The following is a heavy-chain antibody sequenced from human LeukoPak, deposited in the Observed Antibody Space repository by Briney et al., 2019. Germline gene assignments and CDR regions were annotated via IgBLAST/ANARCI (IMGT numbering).Heavy chain of an antibody. Sequence: GGSLRLSCAASGFTVNYWMSWARQAPGKGLEWVSHIRSTGDTFYADSVKGRFTISRDNARNSLYLQMNSLRAEDTAMYYCARDAGNSGYGCDLWGQGTLVTVSS. CDR2: IRSTGDT. J-gene: IGHJ5*02. CDR3: ARDAGNSGYGCDL. D-gene: IGHD5-12*01. V-gene: IGHV3-48*01. CDR1: GFTVNYW.